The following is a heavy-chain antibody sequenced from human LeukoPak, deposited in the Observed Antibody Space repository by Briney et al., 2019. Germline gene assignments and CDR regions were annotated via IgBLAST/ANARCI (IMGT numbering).Heavy chain of an antibody. CDR1: GFTVSSNY. J-gene: IGHJ4*02. D-gene: IGHD3-10*01. CDR3: ARMAPSHYGSGNPPDY. V-gene: IGHV3-53*04. CDR2: IYSGGST. Sequence: GVLRLSCAASGFTVSSNYMSWVRQAPGEGLEWGSVIYSGGSTYYADSVKGRFTISRHNSKNTLYLQMNSLRAEDTAVYYCARMAPSHYGSGNPPDYWGQGTLVTVSS.